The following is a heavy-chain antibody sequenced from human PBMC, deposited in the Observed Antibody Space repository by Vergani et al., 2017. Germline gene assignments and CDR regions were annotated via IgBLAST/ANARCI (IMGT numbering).Heavy chain of an antibody. D-gene: IGHD6-13*01. CDR3: ARADSSSWYYYYYYMDV. Sequence: QVQLQESGPGLVKPSGTLSLTCAVSGGSISSSNWWSWVRQPPGKGLEWIGEIYHSGSTNYNPSLKSRVTISVDTSKNQFSLKLSSVTAADTAVYYCARADSSSWYYYYYYMDVWGKGTTVTVSS. CDR1: GGSISSSNW. V-gene: IGHV4-4*02. CDR2: IYHSGST. J-gene: IGHJ6*03.